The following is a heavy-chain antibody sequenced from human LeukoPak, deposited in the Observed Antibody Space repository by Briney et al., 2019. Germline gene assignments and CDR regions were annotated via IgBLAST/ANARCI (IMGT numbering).Heavy chain of an antibody. CDR2: ISAYNGNT. CDR3: ARVRETGNYWYFDL. V-gene: IGHV1-18*01. J-gene: IGHJ2*01. Sequence: ASVKVSCKASGYTFTSYGISWVRQARGQGLEWMGWISAYNGNTNYAQKLQGRVTMTTDTSTSTAYMELRSLRSDDTAVYYCARVRETGNYWYFDLWGRGTLVTVSS. CDR1: GYTFTSYG. D-gene: IGHD1-26*01.